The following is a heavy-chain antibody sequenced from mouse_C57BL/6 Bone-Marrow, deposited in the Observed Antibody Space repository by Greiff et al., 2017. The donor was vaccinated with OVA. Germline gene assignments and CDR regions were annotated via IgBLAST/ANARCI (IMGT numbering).Heavy chain of an antibody. CDR2: ISSGSSTI. Sequence: EVMVVESGGGLVKPGGSLTLSCAASGFTFSDYGMHWVRQAPEKGLEWVAYISSGSSTIYYADTVKGRFTISRDNAKNPLFLQMTSLRSEDTAMYYCATSGIYYGNSLFDYWGQGTTLTVSS. J-gene: IGHJ2*01. CDR3: ATSGIYYGNSLFDY. V-gene: IGHV5-17*01. D-gene: IGHD2-1*01. CDR1: GFTFSDYG.